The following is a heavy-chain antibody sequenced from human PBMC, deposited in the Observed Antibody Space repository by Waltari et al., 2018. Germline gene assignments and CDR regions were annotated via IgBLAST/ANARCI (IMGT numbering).Heavy chain of an antibody. CDR3: ARNPRYDSPD. J-gene: IGHJ4*02. V-gene: IGHV3-66*02. D-gene: IGHD3-22*01. Sequence: EVQLAESGGGLVQPGESLSISCAASGFPVRNNYIRWVRQAPGKGLEWVSLIYSGGYTQYADSVKGRFTISRDNSKNTLYLQMNSLRVEDTAVYYCARNPRYDSPDWGQGTLVTVSS. CDR2: IYSGGYT. CDR1: GFPVRNNY.